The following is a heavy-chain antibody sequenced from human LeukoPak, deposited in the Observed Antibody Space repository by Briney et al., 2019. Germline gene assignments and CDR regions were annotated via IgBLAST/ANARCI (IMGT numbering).Heavy chain of an antibody. J-gene: IGHJ5*02. CDR2: MNPNSGNT. CDR1: VYTFTTYD. Sequence: ASVKVSSTASVYTFTTYDINWVRQAPGHGLEWMGWMNPNSGNTGYAQKFQGRVTMTRNTSISTAYMELSSLRSEDTAVYYCARASYSGWFDPWGQGTLVTVSS. V-gene: IGHV1-8*01. D-gene: IGHD2-15*01. CDR3: ARASYSGWFDP.